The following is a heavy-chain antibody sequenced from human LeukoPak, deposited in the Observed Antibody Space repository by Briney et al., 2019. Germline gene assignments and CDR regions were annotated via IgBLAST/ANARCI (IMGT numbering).Heavy chain of an antibody. J-gene: IGHJ6*02. CDR2: ISYDGDNE. D-gene: IGHD3-16*01. Sequence: GGSLRLSCTASGFTFYNYAMNWVRQAPGKGLEWVAVISYDGDNEYYADSVKGQFTISRDNSKDRLYLQMNSLRPEDTAMYYCARVRGGRSWYYYGMDVWGRGTTVTVSS. CDR3: ARVRGGRSWYYYGMDV. V-gene: IGHV3-30-3*01. CDR1: GFTFYNYA.